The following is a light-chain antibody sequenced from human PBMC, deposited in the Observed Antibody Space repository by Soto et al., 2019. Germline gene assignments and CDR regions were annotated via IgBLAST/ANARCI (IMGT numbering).Light chain of an antibody. V-gene: IGLV1-40*01. CDR2: AGI. CDR3: QSYDSSLTGSTV. J-gene: IGLJ3*02. CDR1: GSNIGAGYD. Sequence: QSVLTQPPSVSGAPGQRVTITCTGAGSNIGAGYDVHWYQHLPGTAPKLLIYAGINRPSGVPDRFSGSKSGSSATLAITGLQAEDEGDYYCQSYDSSLTGSTVFAGGTKLTVL.